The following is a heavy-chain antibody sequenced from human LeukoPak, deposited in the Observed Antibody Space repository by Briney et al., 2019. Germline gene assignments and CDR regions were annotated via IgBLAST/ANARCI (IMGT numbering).Heavy chain of an antibody. CDR1: GYTFTSYA. D-gene: IGHD5-24*01. V-gene: IGHV1-18*01. CDR2: ISAYNGYT. CDR3: ARALARDVYNINWFDP. Sequence: ASVKVSCKASGYTFTSYAISLVRQAPGQGLEWIGWISAYNGYTNYAQNLQGRVTMTTDTSTSTAYVELTSLRSDDTAVYYCARALARDVYNINWFDPWGQGTLVTVSS. J-gene: IGHJ5*02.